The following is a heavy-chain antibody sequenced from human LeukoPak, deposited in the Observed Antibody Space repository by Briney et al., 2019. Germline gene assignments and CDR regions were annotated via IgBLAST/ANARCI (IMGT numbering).Heavy chain of an antibody. D-gene: IGHD3/OR15-3a*01. Sequence: GGSLRLSCAASGFTFDDYAMHWVRQAPGKGLEWVSGISWNSGSIGYADSVKGRFTISRDNAKNSLYLQMNSLRAEDTALYYCAKGLPGLGSCFGYWGREPWSPSPQ. CDR2: ISWNSGSI. CDR3: AKGLPGLGSCFGY. J-gene: IGHJ4*02. V-gene: IGHV3-9*01. CDR1: GFTFDDYA.